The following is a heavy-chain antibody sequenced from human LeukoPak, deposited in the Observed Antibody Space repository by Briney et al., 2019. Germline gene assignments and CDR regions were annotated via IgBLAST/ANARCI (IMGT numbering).Heavy chain of an antibody. Sequence: SQTLSLTCTVSGGSISSGDYYWSWIRQPPGKGLEWIGYIYYSGSTYYNPSLKSRVTISVDTSKNQFSLKLSSVTAADPAVYYCARTSRRGWFAFDYWGQGTLVTVSS. CDR2: IYYSGST. CDR3: ARTSRRGWFAFDY. D-gene: IGHD3-10*01. V-gene: IGHV4-30-4*08. J-gene: IGHJ4*02. CDR1: GGSISSGDYY.